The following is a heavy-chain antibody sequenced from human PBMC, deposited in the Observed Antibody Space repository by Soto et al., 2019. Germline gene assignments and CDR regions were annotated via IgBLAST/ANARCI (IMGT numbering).Heavy chain of an antibody. CDR1: GGNISRRSYY. CDR3: ARVISSSSALGLPYYYYGMDV. J-gene: IGHJ6*02. CDR2: IYYGGTT. V-gene: IGHV4-39*01. Sequence: SETLSLTSTVSGGNISRRSYYWAWIRQPPGKGLEWIGSIYYGGTTYQNPSLYSRVTISVDTSKSQFSLRLKSVTATDTALYYCARVISSSSALGLPYYYYGMDVWGQGTTVTVSS. D-gene: IGHD6-6*01.